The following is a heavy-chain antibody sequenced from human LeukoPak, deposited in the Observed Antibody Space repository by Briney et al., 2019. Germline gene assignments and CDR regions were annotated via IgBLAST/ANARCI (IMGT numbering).Heavy chain of an antibody. V-gene: IGHV4-59*01. Sequence: SETLSLTCTVSGGSISSCYWSWIRQPPGKGLEWIGYIYYSGSTNYNPSLKSRVTISVDTSKNQFSLKLSSVTAADTAVYYCARTIVATTIHFDYWGQGTLVTVSS. CDR3: ARTIVATTIHFDY. CDR1: GGSISSCY. J-gene: IGHJ4*02. CDR2: IYYSGST. D-gene: IGHD5-12*01.